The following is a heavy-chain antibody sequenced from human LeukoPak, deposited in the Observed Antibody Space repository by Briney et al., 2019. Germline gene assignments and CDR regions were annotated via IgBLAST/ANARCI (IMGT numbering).Heavy chain of an antibody. CDR1: GYSFTSYW. CDR2: IYPGDSDT. Sequence: GESLKVSCKGSGYSFTSYWIGWVRQMPGKGLEWMGIIYPGDSDTRYSPSFQGQVTISADKSISTAYLQWSSLKASDTAMYYCARRTVTPPDAFDIWGQGTMVTVSS. V-gene: IGHV5-51*01. J-gene: IGHJ3*02. D-gene: IGHD4-17*01. CDR3: ARRTVTPPDAFDI.